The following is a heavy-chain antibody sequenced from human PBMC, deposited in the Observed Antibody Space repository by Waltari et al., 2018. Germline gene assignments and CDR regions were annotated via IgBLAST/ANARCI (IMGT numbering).Heavy chain of an antibody. D-gene: IGHD6-19*01. CDR3: TRAGYSSDHP. Sequence: EVQLVESGGGLVQPGRSLRLSCTASGFTFGDYALSWVRQAPGKGLEWVGFIRSKAYGGTTEYAASVKGRFTISRDDSKSIAYLQMNSLKTEDTAVYYCTRAGYSSDHPWGQGTLVTVSS. J-gene: IGHJ5*02. CDR2: IRSKAYGGTT. V-gene: IGHV3-49*04. CDR1: GFTFGDYA.